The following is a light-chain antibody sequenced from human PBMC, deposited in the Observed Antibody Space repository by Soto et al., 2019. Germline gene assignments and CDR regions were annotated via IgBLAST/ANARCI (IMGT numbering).Light chain of an antibody. Sequence: QSVLTQPPSVSGAPGQRVTISCTGSSSNIVAGYDVHWYQQLPGTAPKLLIYGNTKRPSGVPDRFSGSKSGTAASLAITGLQAEDEADSYCQSYDTSLSGWVFGGGTKLTVL. CDR2: GNT. J-gene: IGLJ2*01. V-gene: IGLV1-40*01. CDR3: QSYDTSLSGWV. CDR1: SSNIVAGYD.